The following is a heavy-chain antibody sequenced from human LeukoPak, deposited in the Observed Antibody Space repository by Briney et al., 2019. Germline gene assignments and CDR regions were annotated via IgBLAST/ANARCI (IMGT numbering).Heavy chain of an antibody. CDR2: IYYSGST. CDR3: ARLGGIAAAGISSGWFDP. J-gene: IGHJ5*02. D-gene: IGHD6-13*01. Sequence: PSETLSLTCTVSGGSISSSSYYWGWIRQPPGKGLEWIGSIYYSGSTYYNPSLKSRVTISVDTSKNQFSLKLSSVTAADTAVYYCARLGGIAAAGISSGWFDPWGQGTLVTVSS. V-gene: IGHV4-39*01. CDR1: GGSISSSSYY.